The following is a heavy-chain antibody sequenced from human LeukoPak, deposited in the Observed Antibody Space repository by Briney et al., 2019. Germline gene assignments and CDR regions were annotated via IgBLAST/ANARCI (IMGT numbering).Heavy chain of an antibody. CDR1: GLTFSSSW. V-gene: IGHV3-7*01. Sequence: GGSLRLSCAVSGLTFSSSWMDWVRQAPGKGLEWVASINPDGNKKYSADSVKGRFTISRDNAENSLYLQMNSLRAEDTAVYYCARMVGELLRETDYWGQGTLVTVSS. D-gene: IGHD1-26*01. CDR3: ARMVGELLRETDY. CDR2: INPDGNKK. J-gene: IGHJ4*02.